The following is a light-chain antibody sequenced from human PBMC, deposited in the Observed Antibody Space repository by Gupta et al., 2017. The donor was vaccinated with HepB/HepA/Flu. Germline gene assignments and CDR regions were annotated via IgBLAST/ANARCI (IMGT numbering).Light chain of an antibody. J-gene: IGKJ2*01. Sequence: EIVLTQSPGSLSLSPGERVTLSCRASQSVSSPYLAWYQHKPGQAPRLLIYGASSRATDIPDRFTGSGSGTDFTLTISRLEPEDFAVYYCQQYISSPYTFGQGTKLEIK. CDR3: QQYISSPYT. V-gene: IGKV3-20*01. CDR1: QSVSSPY. CDR2: GAS.